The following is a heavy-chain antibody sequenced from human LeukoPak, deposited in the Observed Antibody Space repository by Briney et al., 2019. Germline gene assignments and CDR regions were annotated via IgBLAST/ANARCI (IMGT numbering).Heavy chain of an antibody. CDR3: ARGGYSYGHYYYYYYMDV. J-gene: IGHJ6*03. Sequence: SETLSLTCAVYGGSFSGYYWSWIRQPPGKGLEWIGEINHSGSTNYNPSLKSRVTISVDTSKNQFSLKLSSVTAADTAVYHCARGGYSYGHYYYYYYMDVWGKGTTVTVSS. V-gene: IGHV4-34*01. D-gene: IGHD5-18*01. CDR2: INHSGST. CDR1: GGSFSGYY.